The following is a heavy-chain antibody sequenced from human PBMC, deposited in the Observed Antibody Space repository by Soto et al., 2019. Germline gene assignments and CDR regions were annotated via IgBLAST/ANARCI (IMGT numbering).Heavy chain of an antibody. D-gene: IGHD2-21*02. CDR2: IYWDDDK. J-gene: IGHJ4*02. CDR3: ARRQTYCGGNCYSGFDY. V-gene: IGHV2-5*02. Sequence: GLDLEWLALIYWDDDKRYSPSLKSRLTITKDTSKNQVVLTMTNMDPVDTATYYCARRQTYCGGNCYSGFDYWGQGTLVTVSS.